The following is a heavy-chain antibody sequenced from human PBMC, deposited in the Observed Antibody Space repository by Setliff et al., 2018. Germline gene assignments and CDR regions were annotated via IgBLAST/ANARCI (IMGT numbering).Heavy chain of an antibody. CDR1: GYTFTSYY. CDR2: INPSGGST. V-gene: IGHV1-46*01. CDR3: ARDGVATNPPWYFDY. D-gene: IGHD5-12*01. J-gene: IGHJ4*02. Sequence: ASVKVSCKASGYTFTSYYMHWVRQAPGQGLEWMGIINPSGGSTSYAQKFQGRVTMTRDTSTSTVYMELSSLRSDDTAVFYCARDGVATNPPWYFDYWGQGTLVTVSS.